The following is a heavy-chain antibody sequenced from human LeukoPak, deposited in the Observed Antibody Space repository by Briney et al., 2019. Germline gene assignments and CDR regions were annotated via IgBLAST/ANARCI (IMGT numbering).Heavy chain of an antibody. Sequence: GASVRVSCKTSGYTFTHYYLHWVRQAPGQGLEWMGRIDPNSGGTNYAQKFQVRVTVTRDTSISTVYMELSGLRSDDTAVYYCARVPGPYTTSRFDYWGQGTLVTVSS. V-gene: IGHV1-2*02. CDR2: IDPNSGGT. CDR1: GYTFTHYY. CDR3: ARVPGPYTTSRFDY. J-gene: IGHJ4*02. D-gene: IGHD6-13*01.